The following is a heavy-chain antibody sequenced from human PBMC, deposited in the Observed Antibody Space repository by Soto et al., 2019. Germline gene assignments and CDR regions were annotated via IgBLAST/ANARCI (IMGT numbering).Heavy chain of an antibody. CDR3: AKDTSYCSGGSCLYYYGMDV. CDR2: ISWNSGSI. V-gene: IGHV3-9*01. CDR1: GFTFDDYA. Sequence: GGSLRLSCAASGFTFDDYAMHWVRQAPGKGLEWVSGISWNSGSIGYADSVKGRFTISRDNAKNSLYLQMNSLRAEDTALYYCAKDTSYCSGGSCLYYYGMDVWGQGTTVTGSS. D-gene: IGHD2-15*01. J-gene: IGHJ6*02.